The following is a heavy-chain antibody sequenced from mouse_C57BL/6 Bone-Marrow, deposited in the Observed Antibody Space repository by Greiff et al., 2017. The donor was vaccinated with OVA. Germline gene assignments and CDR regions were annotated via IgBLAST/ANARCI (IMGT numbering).Heavy chain of an antibody. CDR1: GYTFTSYW. Sequence: QVQLKQPGAELVRPGTSVKLSCKASGYTFTSYWMHWVKQRPGQGLEWIGVIDPSDSYSNYNQKFKGKATLTVDTSSSNAYMQLSSVTSEDSAVYYCARFGYYYGSSPYYFDYWGQGTTRTGAS. D-gene: IGHD1-1*01. CDR3: ARFGYYYGSSPYYFDY. V-gene: IGHV1-59*01. CDR2: IDPSDSYS. J-gene: IGHJ2*01.